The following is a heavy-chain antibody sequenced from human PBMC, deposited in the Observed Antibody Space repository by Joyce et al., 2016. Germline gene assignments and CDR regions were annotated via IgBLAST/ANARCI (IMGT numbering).Heavy chain of an antibody. CDR1: GHTFRSHS. CDR2: ISIYNGDT. Sequence: QVQLEQSGDQLKTPGASVTISCKASGHTFRSHSLTWVRQAPGEGHEWMGWISIYNGDTDSSRHLRDRLSWARDTTTNTAFLEWRNLTFDDTALYFCVRHANVWYHFDIWGQGSRVAISS. D-gene: IGHD6-13*01. CDR3: VRHANVWYHFDI. V-gene: IGHV1-18*04. J-gene: IGHJ4*02.